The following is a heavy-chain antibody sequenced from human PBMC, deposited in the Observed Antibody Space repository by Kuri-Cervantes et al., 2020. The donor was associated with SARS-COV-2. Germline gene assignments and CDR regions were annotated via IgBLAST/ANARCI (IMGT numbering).Heavy chain of an antibody. J-gene: IGHJ6*02. CDR1: GFTFSNYD. D-gene: IGHD6-13*01. CDR3: ARYGFGYSTFYGMDV. V-gene: IGHV3-48*02. CDR2: ISSSSRTM. Sequence: GESLKISCAASGFTFSNYDMNWVCQAPGKGLEWVSYISSSSRTMYNADSVKGRFTISRDNAKNSLYLQMNSLRDEDTAVYYCARYGFGYSTFYGMDVWGQGTTVTVSS.